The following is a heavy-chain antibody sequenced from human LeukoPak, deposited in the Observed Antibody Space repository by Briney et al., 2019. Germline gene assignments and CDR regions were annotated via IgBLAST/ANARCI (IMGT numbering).Heavy chain of an antibody. Sequence: GGSLRLSCGASGFTFSRYAMSWVRQAPGKGLEWVAAFSGSGAGTYYADSVKGRFTISRDNPKNTLYLQMNSLRAEDTAVYYCAEVRVAAMVTGYFDYWGQGTLVTVSS. J-gene: IGHJ4*02. CDR3: AEVRVAAMVTGYFDY. CDR2: FSGSGAGT. D-gene: IGHD5-18*01. V-gene: IGHV3-23*01. CDR1: GFTFSRYA.